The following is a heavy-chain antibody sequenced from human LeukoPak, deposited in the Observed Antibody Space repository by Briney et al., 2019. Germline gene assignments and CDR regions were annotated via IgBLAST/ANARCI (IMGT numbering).Heavy chain of an antibody. CDR2: ISSSGSTI. CDR3: ARDIVATGSLYYYYYMDV. D-gene: IGHD5-12*01. CDR1: GFAFSSYE. V-gene: IGHV3-48*03. J-gene: IGHJ6*03. Sequence: GGSLRLSCAASGFAFSSYEMNWVRQAPGKGLEWVSYISSSGSTIYYADSVKGRFTISRDNAKNSLYLQMNSLRAEDTAVYYCARDIVATGSLYYYYYMDVWGKGTTVTVSS.